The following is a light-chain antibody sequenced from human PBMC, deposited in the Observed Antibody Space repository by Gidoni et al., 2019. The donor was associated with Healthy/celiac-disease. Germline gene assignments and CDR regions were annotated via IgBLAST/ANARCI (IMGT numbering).Light chain of an antibody. CDR3: QQSYSTPRT. CDR2: AAS. V-gene: IGKV1-39*01. J-gene: IGKJ1*01. CDR1: PSISSY. Sequence: DIQMNQSPSSLSASVGDRVTITCRASPSISSYLNWYQQKPGKAPKRLIYAASSLQSGVPSRFSGSGSGTDFTLTISSLQPEDFATYYCQQSYSTPRTFGQGTKVEIK.